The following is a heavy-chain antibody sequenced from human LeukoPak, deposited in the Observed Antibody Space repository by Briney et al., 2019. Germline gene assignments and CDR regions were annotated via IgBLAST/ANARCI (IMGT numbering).Heavy chain of an antibody. CDR2: ISYDGSNK. D-gene: IGHD6-25*01. CDR3: ANWGGGYRLLGV. CDR1: GFTFSSYG. J-gene: IGHJ6*02. Sequence: GGSLRLSCAASGFTFSSYGMHWVRQAPGKGLEWVAVISYDGSNKYYADSVKGRFTISRDNSKNTLYLQMNSLRAEDTAVYYCANWGGGYRLLGVWGQGTTVTVSS. V-gene: IGHV3-30*18.